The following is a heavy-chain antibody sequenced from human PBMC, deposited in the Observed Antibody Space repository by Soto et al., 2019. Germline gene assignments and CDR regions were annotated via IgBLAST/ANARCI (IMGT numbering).Heavy chain of an antibody. Sequence: ASVKVSCKASGGTFSSYTISWVRQAPGQGLEWMGRIIPILGIANYAQKFQGRVTITADKSTSTAYMELSSLRSEETAVYYCARGTGSSTTVGGKATTSYWYFDLWGRGTLVTVSS. CDR2: IIPILGIA. V-gene: IGHV1-69*02. J-gene: IGHJ2*01. CDR1: GGTFSSYT. D-gene: IGHD2-2*01. CDR3: ARGTGSSTTVGGKATTSYWYFDL.